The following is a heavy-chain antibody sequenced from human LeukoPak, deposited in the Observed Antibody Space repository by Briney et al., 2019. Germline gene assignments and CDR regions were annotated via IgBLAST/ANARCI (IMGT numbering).Heavy chain of an antibody. D-gene: IGHD1-1*01. V-gene: IGHV1-46*01. J-gene: IGHJ6*02. CDR1: GYTFTSYY. CDR2: INPSGGST. CDR3: ARHLEEIWYYYYGVDV. Sequence: ASVKVSCKASGYTFTSYYMHWVRQAPGQGLEWMGIINPSGGSTSYAQKFQGRVTMTRDTSTSTVYMELSSLRSEDTAVYYCARHLEEIWYYYYGVDVWGQGTTVTVSS.